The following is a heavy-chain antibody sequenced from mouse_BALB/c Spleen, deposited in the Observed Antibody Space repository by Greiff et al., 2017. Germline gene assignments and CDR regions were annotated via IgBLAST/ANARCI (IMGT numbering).Heavy chain of an antibody. Sequence: QVQLQQSGAELVRPGSSVKISCKASGYAFSSYWMNWVKQRPGQGLEWIGQIYPGDGDTNYNGKFKGKATLTADKSSSTAYMQLSSLTSEDSAVYFCAREGDRPYYAMDYWGQGTSVTVSS. CDR3: AREGDRPYYAMDY. D-gene: IGHD2-14*01. CDR2: IYPGDGDT. V-gene: IGHV1-80*01. CDR1: GYAFSSYW. J-gene: IGHJ4*01.